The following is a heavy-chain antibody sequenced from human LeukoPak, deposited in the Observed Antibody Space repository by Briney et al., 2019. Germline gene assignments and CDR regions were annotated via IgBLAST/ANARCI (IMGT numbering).Heavy chain of an antibody. Sequence: PSETLSLTCAVYGGSFSGYYWSWIRQPPGKGLEWIGEINHSGSTNYNPFLKSRVTISVDTSKNQFSLKLSSVTAADTAVYYCARGRYYYDSSGYWYYSDYWGQGTLVTVSS. CDR1: GGSFSGYY. J-gene: IGHJ4*02. V-gene: IGHV4-34*01. D-gene: IGHD3-22*01. CDR3: ARGRYYYDSSGYWYYSDY. CDR2: INHSGST.